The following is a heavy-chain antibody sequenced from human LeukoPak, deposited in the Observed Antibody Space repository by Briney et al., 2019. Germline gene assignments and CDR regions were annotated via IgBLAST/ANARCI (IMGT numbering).Heavy chain of an antibody. V-gene: IGHV3-23*01. CDR1: GFTFRTYA. CDR3: AKEGDFYDILTDY. D-gene: IGHD3-9*01. CDR2: ISGSGGSA. Sequence: GGSLRLSCAASGFTFRTYAMSWVRQAPGKGLEWVSGISGSGGSAYYADSVKGRFTISRDNSRNTLYLQMNSLRAEDTAVYYCAKEGDFYDILTDYWGQGTLVTVSS. J-gene: IGHJ4*02.